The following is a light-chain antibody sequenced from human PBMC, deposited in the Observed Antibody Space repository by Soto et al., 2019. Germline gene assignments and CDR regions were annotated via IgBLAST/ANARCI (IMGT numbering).Light chain of an antibody. V-gene: IGKV3-11*01. CDR2: DAS. CDR3: QQRSNFIT. Sequence: IVLTQSPATLSLSPGERATLSCRASQSVRSYLAWYQPKPGQAPRLRIYDASNRATGIPARFSGSGSGTDFTLTISSLEPEDFAVYYCQQRSNFITFGQGTRLEIK. J-gene: IGKJ5*01. CDR1: QSVRSY.